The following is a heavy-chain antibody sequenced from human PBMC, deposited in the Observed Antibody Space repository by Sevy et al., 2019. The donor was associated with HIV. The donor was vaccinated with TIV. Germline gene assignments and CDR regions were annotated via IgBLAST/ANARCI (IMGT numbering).Heavy chain of an antibody. CDR1: GFSFSTHA. CDR2: ISFDGSDK. Sequence: GGCLRLSCAASGFSFSTHAMHWVRQAPGKGLEWVAVISFDGSDKYYTDSVKGRFTISIDDSKNTLLLQVSSLRAEDTAVYYCARDAGYSTVWYPGYWGQGTLVTVSS. D-gene: IGHD5-18*01. V-gene: IGHV3-30*03. J-gene: IGHJ4*02. CDR3: ARDAGYSTVWYPGY.